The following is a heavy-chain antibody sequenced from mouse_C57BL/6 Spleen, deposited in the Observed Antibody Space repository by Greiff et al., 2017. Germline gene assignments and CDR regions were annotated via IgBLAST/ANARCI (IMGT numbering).Heavy chain of an antibody. J-gene: IGHJ2*01. CDR2: IYPGSGST. D-gene: IGHD1-1*01. V-gene: IGHV1-55*01. CDR3: ARYYYGRRGYFDY. Sequence: VQLQQPGAELVKPGASVKMSCKASGYTFTSYWITWVKQRPGQGLEWIGDIYPGSGSTNYNEKFKSKATLTVDTSSSTAYMQLSSLTSEDSAVYYCARYYYGRRGYFDYWGQGTTLTVSS. CDR1: GYTFTSYW.